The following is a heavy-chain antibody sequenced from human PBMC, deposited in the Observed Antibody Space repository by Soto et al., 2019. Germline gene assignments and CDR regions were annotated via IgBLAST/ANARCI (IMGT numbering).Heavy chain of an antibody. CDR2: LSVSGGDT. D-gene: IGHD3-10*01. V-gene: IGHV3-23*01. Sequence: GGSLRLSCAASGFTFSTYAMSWVRQAPGKGLEWVSSLSVSGGDTYYAASVKGRFTISRDNSKNTLYLQMNSLRAEDTAAYHCARSHGSGYYYLDAFDIWGQGTMVTVSS. CDR3: ARSHGSGYYYLDAFDI. J-gene: IGHJ3*02. CDR1: GFTFSTYA.